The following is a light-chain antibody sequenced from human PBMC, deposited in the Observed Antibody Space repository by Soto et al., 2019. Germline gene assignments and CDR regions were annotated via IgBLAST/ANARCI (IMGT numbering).Light chain of an antibody. V-gene: IGKV3-20*01. CDR3: QHYGTTPWT. CDR2: GAS. CDR1: QSVCSRC. Sequence: ETVLTQSPGTLSLSPGERVTLSCRASQSVCSRCLAWYQQKPGQSPRLLIYGASTRATGIPDRFSGSGSGTDFPLTISRLEPEDFPVYYCQHYGTTPWTFGQGTKVRIK. J-gene: IGKJ1*01.